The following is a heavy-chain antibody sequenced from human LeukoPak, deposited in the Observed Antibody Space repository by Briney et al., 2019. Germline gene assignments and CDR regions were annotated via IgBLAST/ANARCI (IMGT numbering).Heavy chain of an antibody. CDR3: ARDLSSSSTAYFQH. V-gene: IGHV3-21*01. J-gene: IGHJ1*01. Sequence: PGGSLRLSCAASGFTFSSYSMNWVRQAPGKGLEWVSSISSSSRYIYYADSVKGRFTISRDTAKNSLYLQMNSLRADDTAVYYCARDLSSSSTAYFQHWGQGTLVTVSS. D-gene: IGHD6-6*01. CDR1: GFTFSSYS. CDR2: ISSSSRYI.